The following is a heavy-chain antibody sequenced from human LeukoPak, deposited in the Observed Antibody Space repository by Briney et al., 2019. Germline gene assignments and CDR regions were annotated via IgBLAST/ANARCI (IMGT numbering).Heavy chain of an antibody. Sequence: ASVKVSCKASGYTFTSYGISWVRQAPGQGLEWMGWISPSNHNTKYAQKVQGRVTMTTDTSTSTAYMDLRSLRSDDTAVYYCARVLRYFDWSDYWGQGTLVTVSS. CDR2: ISPSNHNT. D-gene: IGHD3-9*01. J-gene: IGHJ4*02. V-gene: IGHV1-18*04. CDR3: ARVLRYFDWSDY. CDR1: GYTFTSYG.